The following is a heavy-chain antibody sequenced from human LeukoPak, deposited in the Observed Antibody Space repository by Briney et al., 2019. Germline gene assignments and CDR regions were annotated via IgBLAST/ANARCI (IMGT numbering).Heavy chain of an antibody. Sequence: GGSLRLSCAASGFTFSSYSMNWVRQAPGKGLEWVSSISSSSSYIYYADSVKGVFTISRDNAKNSLYLQMNSLRAEDTAVYYCARYMDTAMVSYYYYYYGMDVWGQGTTVTVSS. CDR1: GFTFSSYS. CDR3: ARYMDTAMVSYYYYYYGMDV. V-gene: IGHV3-21*01. CDR2: ISSSSSYI. D-gene: IGHD5-18*01. J-gene: IGHJ6*02.